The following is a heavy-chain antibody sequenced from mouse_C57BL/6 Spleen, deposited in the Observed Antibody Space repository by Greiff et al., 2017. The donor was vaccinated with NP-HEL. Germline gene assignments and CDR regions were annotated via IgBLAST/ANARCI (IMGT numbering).Heavy chain of an antibody. Sequence: QVQLQQPGAELVRPGSSVKLSCKASGYTFTSYWMDWVKQRPGQGLEWIGNIYPSDSETHYNQKFKDKATLTVDKSSSTAYMQLSSLTSEDSAVYYCATTVVATGFDYWGQGTTLTVSS. J-gene: IGHJ2*01. CDR1: GYTFTSYW. D-gene: IGHD1-1*01. CDR3: ATTVVATGFDY. CDR2: IYPSDSET. V-gene: IGHV1-61*01.